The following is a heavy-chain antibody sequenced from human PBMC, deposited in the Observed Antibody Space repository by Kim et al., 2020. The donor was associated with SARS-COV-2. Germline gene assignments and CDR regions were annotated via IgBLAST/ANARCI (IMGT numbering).Heavy chain of an antibody. D-gene: IGHD3-10*01. CDR1: GFTFSSYG. CDR2: ISYDGSNK. CDR3: AREGLLWFGELLGVGYYFDY. Sequence: GGSLRLSCAASGFTFSSYGMHWVRQAPGKGLEWVAVISYDGSNKYYADSVKGRFTISRDNSKNTLYLQMNSLRAEDTAVYYCAREGLLWFGELLGVGYYFDYWGQGTLVTVSS. J-gene: IGHJ4*02. V-gene: IGHV3-33*05.